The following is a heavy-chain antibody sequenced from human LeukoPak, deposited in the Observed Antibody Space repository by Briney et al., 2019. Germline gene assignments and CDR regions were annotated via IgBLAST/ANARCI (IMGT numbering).Heavy chain of an antibody. V-gene: IGHV1-18*01. J-gene: IGHJ4*02. Sequence: ASVKVSCKASGYTFTSNGITWVRQAPGQGLEWMGWISAYNGDTNYAQKFRGRVTMTTDTSTSTAYMELRSLRSDDTAVYYCARGGFKSKVDYWGQGTLVTVSS. D-gene: IGHD3-10*01. CDR1: GYTFTSNG. CDR3: ARGGFKSKVDY. CDR2: ISAYNGDT.